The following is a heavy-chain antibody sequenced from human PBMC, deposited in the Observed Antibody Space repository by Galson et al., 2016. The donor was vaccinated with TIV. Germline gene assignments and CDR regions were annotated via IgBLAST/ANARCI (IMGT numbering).Heavy chain of an antibody. V-gene: IGHV1-2*02. CDR3: ARDRRRGYLSYNGMDV. D-gene: IGHD1-1*01. CDR2: INPNSGGT. J-gene: IGHJ6*02. CDR1: GYTFTGYF. Sequence: SVKVSCKASGYTFTGYFMHWVRQAPGQGFAWMGWINPNSGGTNFAQKFQDRVTMTRDTFISTVYMEMSRRKTEDTAVYYCARDRRRGYLSYNGMDVWGQGTTVIVAS.